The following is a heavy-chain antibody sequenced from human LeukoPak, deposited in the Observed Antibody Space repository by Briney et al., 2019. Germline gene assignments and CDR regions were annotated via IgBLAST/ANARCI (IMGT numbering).Heavy chain of an antibody. CDR1: GFTFSSYW. D-gene: IGHD2-15*01. Sequence: PGGSLRLSCAASGFTFSSYWMSWVRQAPGKGLEWVANIKQDGSEKYYVDSVKGRFTISRDNAKNSLYLQMNSLRAEDTAVYYCASSNRGGGLYYFDYWGQGTLVTVSS. CDR2: IKQDGSEK. V-gene: IGHV3-7*01. CDR3: ASSNRGGGLYYFDY. J-gene: IGHJ4*02.